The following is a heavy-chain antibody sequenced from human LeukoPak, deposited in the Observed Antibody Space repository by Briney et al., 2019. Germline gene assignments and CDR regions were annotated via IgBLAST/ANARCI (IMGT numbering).Heavy chain of an antibody. D-gene: IGHD6-6*01. Sequence: GSLRLSCTASGFTFSDYFMSWVRQAPGKGLEWVSYITSRGSTIYYADSVKGRFTISRDNAKNSLYLQMNSLRAEDTAVYYCARVGPWITARLYFDYWGQGTLVTVSS. V-gene: IGHV3-11*04. CDR1: GFTFSDYF. CDR2: ITSRGSTI. J-gene: IGHJ4*02. CDR3: ARVGPWITARLYFDY.